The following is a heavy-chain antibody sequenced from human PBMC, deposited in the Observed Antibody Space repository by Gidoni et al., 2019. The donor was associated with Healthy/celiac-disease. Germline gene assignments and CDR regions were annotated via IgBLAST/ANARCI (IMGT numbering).Heavy chain of an antibody. D-gene: IGHD1-7*01. Sequence: EVQLVESGGVVVQPGGSLRLSCAASGFPFDDYAMHWVRQAPGKGLEWVALISWDGGSTYDADSAKGRFTISRDNSKNSLYLQMNSLRAEDTALYYCARGAAPGNYYFDYWGQGTLVTVSS. CDR2: ISWDGGST. V-gene: IGHV3-43D*03. CDR1: GFPFDDYA. J-gene: IGHJ4*02. CDR3: ARGAAPGNYYFDY.